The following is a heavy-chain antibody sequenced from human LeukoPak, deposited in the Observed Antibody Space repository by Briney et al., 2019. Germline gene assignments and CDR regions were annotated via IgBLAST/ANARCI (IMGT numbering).Heavy chain of an antibody. D-gene: IGHD2-2*01. CDR1: GFTVSGNY. Sequence: GGSLRLSCAASGFTVSGNYMSWVRQAPGKGLEWISLIYSGGDTYYPDSVRGRFTISRDNSRNTLYLQMNSLGAEDTAVYYCARGPPACSTNCYGYLDYWGQGTLVTVSS. CDR3: ARGPPACSTNCYGYLDY. V-gene: IGHV3-53*01. CDR2: IYSGGDT. J-gene: IGHJ4*02.